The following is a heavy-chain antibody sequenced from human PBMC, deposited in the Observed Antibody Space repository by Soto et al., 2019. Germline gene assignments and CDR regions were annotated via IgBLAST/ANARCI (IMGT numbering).Heavy chain of an antibody. CDR3: VKNSGWFNT. CDR2: IDGSGGIT. D-gene: IGHD3-10*01. Sequence: PXGSLRLSCTASGVTFGTTDMSWVRQAPGEGLEWVSTIDGSGGITYYADSVKGRFTISRDNSRNTVYLQMNSLRGDDTALYYCVKNSGWFNTWGQGDLVTVSS. J-gene: IGHJ5*02. CDR1: GVTFGTTD. V-gene: IGHV3-23*01.